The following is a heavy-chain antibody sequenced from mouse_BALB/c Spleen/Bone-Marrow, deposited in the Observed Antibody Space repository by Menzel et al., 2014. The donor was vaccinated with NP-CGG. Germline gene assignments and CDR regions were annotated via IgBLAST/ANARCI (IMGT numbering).Heavy chain of an antibody. Sequence: EVKLVESGGGLVQPGGSRKLSCAASGFTFSSFGMHWVRQAPGKGLEWVAYISGGSSIIYYADTVKGRFTISRDNPKNTLFLQMTSLRSEDTAIYYCARKDYFGYAAMDYWGQGTSVTVSS. J-gene: IGHJ4*01. D-gene: IGHD1-2*01. CDR1: GFTFSSFG. CDR2: ISGGSSII. V-gene: IGHV5-17*02. CDR3: ARKDYFGYAAMDY.